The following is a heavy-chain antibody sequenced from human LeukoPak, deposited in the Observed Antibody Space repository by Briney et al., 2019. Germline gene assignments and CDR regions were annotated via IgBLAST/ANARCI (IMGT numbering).Heavy chain of an antibody. CDR1: GGSMSSYF. D-gene: IGHD1-14*01. V-gene: IGHV4-59*12. CDR3: ARTTAEFFQR. J-gene: IGHJ1*01. Sequence: SETLSLTCTVSGGSMSSYFWSWIRQPPGKGLEWIGYIYYSGSTNYNPSLKSRVTISVDKSNNQLSLKLNSATAADTAVYYCARTTAEFFQRWGQRTLVTVSS. CDR2: IYYSGST.